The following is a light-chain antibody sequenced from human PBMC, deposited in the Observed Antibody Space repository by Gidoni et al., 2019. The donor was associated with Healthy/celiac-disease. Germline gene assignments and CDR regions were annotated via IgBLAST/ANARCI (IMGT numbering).Light chain of an antibody. CDR3: QPSYSTLYP. CDR1: QSISSY. Sequence: DIQMTQSPSSLSASVGDRVTITCRASQSISSYLNWYQQKPGKAPKLLIYAASSLQSGVPSRFSGSGSGTDFTLTISSLQPEDFATYSCQPSYSTLYPFGQGTKLEIK. J-gene: IGKJ2*01. V-gene: IGKV1-39*01. CDR2: AAS.